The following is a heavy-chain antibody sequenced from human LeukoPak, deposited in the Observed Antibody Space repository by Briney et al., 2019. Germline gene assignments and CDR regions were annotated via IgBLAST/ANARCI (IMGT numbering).Heavy chain of an antibody. V-gene: IGHV4-59*08. CDR3: ARHAPTYYYDSSGYPLYYFDY. J-gene: IGHJ4*02. D-gene: IGHD3-22*01. Sequence: SETLSLTCTVSGGSISSYYWSWIRQPPGKGLEWIGYIYYSGSTNYNPSLKSRVTISVDTSKNQFSLKLSSVTAADTAVYYCARHAPTYYYDSSGYPLYYFDYWGQGTLVTVSS. CDR1: GGSISSYY. CDR2: IYYSGST.